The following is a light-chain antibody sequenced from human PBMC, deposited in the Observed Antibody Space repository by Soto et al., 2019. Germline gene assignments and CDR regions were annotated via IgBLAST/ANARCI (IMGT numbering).Light chain of an antibody. CDR1: QSVSGW. Sequence: DIQMTQSLSTLSASVGDRVAITCRASQSVSGWLAWYQQKPGKVPKLLIYQASTLEDGVPSRFSGSGSGTEFTLTISSLQPDDSATYYCQHYNDYSYTFGPGTRLEIK. V-gene: IGKV1-5*03. CDR3: QHYNDYSYT. CDR2: QAS. J-gene: IGKJ5*01.